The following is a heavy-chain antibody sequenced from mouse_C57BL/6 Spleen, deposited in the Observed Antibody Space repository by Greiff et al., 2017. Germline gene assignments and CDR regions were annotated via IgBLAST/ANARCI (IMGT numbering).Heavy chain of an antibody. Sequence: VQLQQSGAELVKPGASVKISCKASGYAFSSYWMNWVKQRPGKGLEWIGQIYPGDGDTNYNGKFKGKATLTADKSSNTAYMQLSSLTSEDSAVYFCARARDYDEFAYWGQGTLVTVSA. CDR3: ARARDYDEFAY. J-gene: IGHJ3*01. D-gene: IGHD2-4*01. CDR1: GYAFSSYW. CDR2: IYPGDGDT. V-gene: IGHV1-80*01.